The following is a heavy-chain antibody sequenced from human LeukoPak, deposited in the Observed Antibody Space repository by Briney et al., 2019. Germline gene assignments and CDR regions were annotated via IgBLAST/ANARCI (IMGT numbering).Heavy chain of an antibody. CDR3: ARGVVPGS. V-gene: IGHV3-21*01. D-gene: IGHD2-15*01. CDR1: GFTFSSYS. Sequence: GGSLRLSCAASGFTFSSYSMNWVRQAPGKGLEWVSSTSSSSYIYYADSVKGRFTISRDNAKNTLYLQMNSLRAEDTAVYYCARGVVPGSWGQGTLVTVSS. J-gene: IGHJ4*02. CDR2: TSSSSYI.